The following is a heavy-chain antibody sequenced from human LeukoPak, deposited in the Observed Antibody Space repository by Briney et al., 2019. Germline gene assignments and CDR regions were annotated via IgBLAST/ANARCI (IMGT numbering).Heavy chain of an antibody. V-gene: IGHV1-69*04. CDR2: IIPVLGIA. CDR1: GGTFSSYA. D-gene: IGHD5-18*01. J-gene: IGHJ4*02. CDR3: ASGGYSYGYVDY. Sequence: ASVKVYCKASGGTFSSYAISWERQAPGQGLEWMGRIIPVLGIANYAQKFQGRVTITADKSTSTAYMELSSLRSEDTAVYYCASGGYSYGYVDYWGQGTLVTVSS.